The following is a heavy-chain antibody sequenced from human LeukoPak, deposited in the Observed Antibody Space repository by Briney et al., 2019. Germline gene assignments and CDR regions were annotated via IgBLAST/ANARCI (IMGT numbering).Heavy chain of an antibody. J-gene: IGHJ3*02. V-gene: IGHV3-48*04. CDR3: AKDREYSYGLGAFDI. CDR1: GFTFSAYS. D-gene: IGHD5-18*01. Sequence: GGSLRLSCAASGFTFSAYSMNWVRQAPGKGLDWVSYISSRSFTIYYADSVKGRFTISRDNAENSLYLQMNSLRAEDTAVYYCAKDREYSYGLGAFDIWGQGTMVTVSS. CDR2: ISSRSFTI.